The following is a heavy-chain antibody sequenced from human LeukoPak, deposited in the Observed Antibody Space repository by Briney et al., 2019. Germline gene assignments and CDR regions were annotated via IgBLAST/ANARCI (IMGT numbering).Heavy chain of an antibody. V-gene: IGHV4-39*01. Sequence: SETLSLTCTVSGGSISSSSYYWGWIRQPPGKGLEWIGSIYYSGSTYYNPSLKSRVTISVDTSKNQFSLKLSSVAAADTALYCCARQSLGVVNDAFDIWCQGTMVNVSS. CDR1: GGSISSSSYY. CDR2: IYYSGST. CDR3: ARQSLGVVNDAFDI. J-gene: IGHJ3*02. D-gene: IGHD3-3*01.